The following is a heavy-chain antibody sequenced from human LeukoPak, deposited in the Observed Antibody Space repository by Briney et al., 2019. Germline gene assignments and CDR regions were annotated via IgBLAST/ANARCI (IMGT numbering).Heavy chain of an antibody. V-gene: IGHV5-51*01. D-gene: IGHD3-16*01. CDR1: GFPFTEYW. CDR3: AKRRRDQLLLGDWFDP. CDR2: LYPPDSQT. Sequence: GASLQISCKGSGFPFTEYWIGWARQVPGEGLEWMGILYPPDSQTLYSPSFQGHVTISADKSITTLYLQWSSLKVSDTAMYYCAKRRRDQLLLGDWFDPWGQGTLVTVSS. J-gene: IGHJ5*02.